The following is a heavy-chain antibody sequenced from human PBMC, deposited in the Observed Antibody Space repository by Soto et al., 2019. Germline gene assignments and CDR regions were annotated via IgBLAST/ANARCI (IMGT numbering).Heavy chain of an antibody. D-gene: IGHD3-10*01. CDR2: IRSKAYGGTT. Sequence: EVQLVESGGGLVQPGRSLRLSCTASGFTFGDYPMSWFRQAPGKGLEWVGFIRSKAYGGTTEYAASVKGRFTISRDDSKSIAYLQMNSLKTEDTAVYYCTRAVTDTYYYASGSDYWGQGTLVTVSS. V-gene: IGHV3-49*03. CDR3: TRAVTDTYYYASGSDY. CDR1: GFTFGDYP. J-gene: IGHJ4*02.